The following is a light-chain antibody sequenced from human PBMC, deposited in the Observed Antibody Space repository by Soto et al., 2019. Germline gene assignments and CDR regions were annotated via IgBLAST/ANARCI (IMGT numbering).Light chain of an antibody. CDR2: EVS. Sequence: QSVLTQPPSASGSPGQSVTISCTGTSSDVGGYNYVSWYQQHPGKAPKLMIYEVSKRPSGVPDRFSGSKSGNTASLTVSGLQAEDEADYYCSSDAFGVVFGGGTKLTVL. J-gene: IGLJ2*01. CDR1: SSDVGGYNY. V-gene: IGLV2-8*01. CDR3: SSDAFGVV.